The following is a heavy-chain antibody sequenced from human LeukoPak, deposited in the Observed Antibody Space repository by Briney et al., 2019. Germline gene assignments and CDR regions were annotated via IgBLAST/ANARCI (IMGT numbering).Heavy chain of an antibody. Sequence: SVKVSYKASGGTFSSYAISWVRQAPGQGLEWMGRIIPIFRTANYAQKFQDRVTITTDESTSTAYMELSSLRSDDTAVYYCAREGDGYNLSWGQGTLVTVSS. CDR2: IIPIFRTA. D-gene: IGHD5-24*01. J-gene: IGHJ5*02. V-gene: IGHV1-69*05. CDR1: GGTFSSYA. CDR3: AREGDGYNLS.